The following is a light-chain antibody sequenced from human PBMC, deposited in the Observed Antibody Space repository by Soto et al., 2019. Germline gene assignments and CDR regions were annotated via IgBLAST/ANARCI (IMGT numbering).Light chain of an antibody. J-gene: IGLJ2*01. Sequence: SSELTQSPSVSVAPGQTARITCGGNNIGTKSVHWYQQKAGQAPVVVVYDDSDRPPGIPDRFSGSKSGNTATLTISRPEAGDEADYYCHVWDSSNNQVVFGGGTKLTVL. CDR3: HVWDSSNNQVV. V-gene: IGLV3-21*02. CDR1: NIGTKS. CDR2: DDS.